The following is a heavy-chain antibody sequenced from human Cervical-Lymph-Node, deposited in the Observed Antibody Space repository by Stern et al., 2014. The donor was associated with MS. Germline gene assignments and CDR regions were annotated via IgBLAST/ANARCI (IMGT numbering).Heavy chain of an antibody. Sequence: QDLLVQCGAEVKKPGASVKGSCKLSGYTLTEVSMHWVRQVPGKGLEWVVGCDPEDCEAINTQEFQGRFTMTEDTSTDTAYMQLSSLKSDDTAVYYCATSGHRLGLDVWGQGTTVIVS. J-gene: IGHJ6*02. CDR2: CDPEDCEA. CDR3: ATSGHRLGLDV. D-gene: IGHD1-14*01. CDR1: GYTLTEVS. V-gene: IGHV1-24*01.